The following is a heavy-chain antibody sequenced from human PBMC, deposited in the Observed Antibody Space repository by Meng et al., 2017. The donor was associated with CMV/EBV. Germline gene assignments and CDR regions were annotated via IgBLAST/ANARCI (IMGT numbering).Heavy chain of an antibody. CDR3: ARAWSRAIFGVASASFDY. Sequence: ESLKISCTVSGGSISSSSYYWGWIRQPPGQGLEWIGSIYYSGSTYYNPSLKSRVTISVDTSKNQFSLKLSSVTAADTAVYYCARAWSRAIFGVASASFDYWGQGTLVTVSS. CDR2: IYYSGST. V-gene: IGHV4-39*07. CDR1: GGSISSSSYY. D-gene: IGHD3-3*01. J-gene: IGHJ4*02.